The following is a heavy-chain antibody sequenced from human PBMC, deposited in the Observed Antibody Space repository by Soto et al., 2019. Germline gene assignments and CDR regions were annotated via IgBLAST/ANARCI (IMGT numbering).Heavy chain of an antibody. CDR3: AKGYNWNDGGVDY. CDR2: ISYDGSNK. Sequence: QVQLVESGGGVVQPGRSLRLSCAASGITFSSYGMHWVRQAPGKGLEWVAVISYDGSNKYYGDSVKGRFTISRDNSKNTLDLQMSSLRAEVTAVYYCAKGYNWNDGGVDYWGQGTLVTVSS. V-gene: IGHV3-30*18. J-gene: IGHJ4*02. CDR1: GITFSSYG. D-gene: IGHD1-20*01.